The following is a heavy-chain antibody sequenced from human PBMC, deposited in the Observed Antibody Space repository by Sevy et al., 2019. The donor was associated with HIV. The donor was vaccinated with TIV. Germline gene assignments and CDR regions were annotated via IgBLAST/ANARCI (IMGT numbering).Heavy chain of an antibody. D-gene: IGHD3-10*01. Sequence: GGSLRLSCAASGFTFSSYGMHWVRQAPGKGLEWVAVIWYDGSNKYYADSVKGRFTISRDNSKNTLYLQMNSLRAEDTAVYYCARAGRVLLWFGESGGVDYWGQGTLVTVSS. V-gene: IGHV3-33*01. CDR2: IWYDGSNK. CDR3: ARAGRVLLWFGESGGVDY. J-gene: IGHJ4*02. CDR1: GFTFSSYG.